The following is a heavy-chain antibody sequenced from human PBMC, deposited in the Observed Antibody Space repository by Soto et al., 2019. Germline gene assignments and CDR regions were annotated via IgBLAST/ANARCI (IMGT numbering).Heavy chain of an antibody. CDR3: ARGIEGWYQGRYYYGMDV. V-gene: IGHV4-61*01. CDR1: GGSVSSGSYY. Sequence: QVQLQESGPGLVKPSETLSLTCTVSGGSVSSGSYYWSWIPQPPGKGLEWIGYIYSSGSTNYNPSIKSRVTISVDTSNNPFSQKLSSVTAADTAVYYCARGIEGWYQGRYYYGMDVWGQGTTVTVSS. D-gene: IGHD6-19*01. J-gene: IGHJ6*02. CDR2: IYSSGST.